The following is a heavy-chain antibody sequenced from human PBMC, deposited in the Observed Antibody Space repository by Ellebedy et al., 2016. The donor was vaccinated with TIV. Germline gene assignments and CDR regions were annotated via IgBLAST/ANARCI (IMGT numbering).Heavy chain of an antibody. J-gene: IGHJ1*01. CDR1: GYTFTSYG. V-gene: IGHV1-18*01. CDR2: ISAYNGNT. CDR3: ARGGQPRYYDSSGAPEYFQH. D-gene: IGHD3-22*01. Sequence: AASVKVSCKASGYTFTSYGISWVRQAPGQGLEWMGWISAYNGNTNYAQKLQGRVTITTDTSTSTAYMELRSLRSDETAVYYCARGGQPRYYDSSGAPEYFQHWGQGTLVTVSS.